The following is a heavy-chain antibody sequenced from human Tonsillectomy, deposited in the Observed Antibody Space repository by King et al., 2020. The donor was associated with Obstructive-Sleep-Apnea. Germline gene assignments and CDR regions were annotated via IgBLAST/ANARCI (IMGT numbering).Heavy chain of an antibody. V-gene: IGHV5-51*01. Sequence: QLVQSGAEVKKPGESLKISCKASGYSFTTYWIGWVRQMPGKGLEWMGIIYPGDSDITYSPSFQGQVTISVDKSIRTAYLQWSSLKASDTAMYYWARQGDTSAWSDWGQGTLVTVSS. J-gene: IGHJ4*02. D-gene: IGHD6-19*01. CDR1: GYSFTTYW. CDR2: IYPGDSDI. CDR3: ARQGDTSAWSD.